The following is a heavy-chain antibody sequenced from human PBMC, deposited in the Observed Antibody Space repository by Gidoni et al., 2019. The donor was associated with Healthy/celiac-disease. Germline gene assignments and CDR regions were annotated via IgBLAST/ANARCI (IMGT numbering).Heavy chain of an antibody. D-gene: IGHD2-15*01. CDR1: GWSFSGYY. Sequence: QVQLQQWGAGLLKPSETLSLTCAVSGWSFSGYYWSWIRQPPGKGLEWIGEINHSGSTNYNPFLKSRVTIAVDTSKNQFSLKLSSVTAADTAVYYCARGVAATRYNWFDPWGQGTLVTVSS. CDR2: INHSGST. J-gene: IGHJ5*02. CDR3: ARGVAATRYNWFDP. V-gene: IGHV4-34*01.